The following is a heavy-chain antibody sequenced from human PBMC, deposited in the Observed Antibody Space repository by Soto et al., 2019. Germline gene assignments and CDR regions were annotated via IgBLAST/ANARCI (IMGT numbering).Heavy chain of an antibody. Sequence: SETLSLTCTVSGASISYGGFSWSWIRQSPGKGLEWIGYISHLESTYFHPSFKSRLTMSIDRTRNQFSLKLSSVTAADTAVYYCARGGGYDSFDYWGQGVLVTVSS. CDR3: ARGGGYDSFDY. CDR2: ISHLEST. J-gene: IGHJ4*02. D-gene: IGHD5-12*01. CDR1: GASISYGGFS. V-gene: IGHV4-30-2*06.